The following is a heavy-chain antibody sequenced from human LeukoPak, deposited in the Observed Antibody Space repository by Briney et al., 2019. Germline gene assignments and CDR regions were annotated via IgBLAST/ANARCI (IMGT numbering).Heavy chain of an antibody. V-gene: IGHV3-11*01. CDR3: AREPSIVGATTGYFDY. CDR2: XSSSGSTI. D-gene: IGHD1-26*01. CDR1: GFTFSDYY. J-gene: IGHJ4*02. Sequence: GGSLRLSCAASGFTFSDYYMSWIRQAPGKGXXXXXXXSSSGSTIYYADSVKGRFTISRDNAKNSLYLQMNSLRAEDTAVYYCAREPSIVGATTGYFDYWGQGTLVTVSS.